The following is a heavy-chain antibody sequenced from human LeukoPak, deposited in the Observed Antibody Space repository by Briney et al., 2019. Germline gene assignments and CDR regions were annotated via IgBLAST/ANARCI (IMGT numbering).Heavy chain of an antibody. V-gene: IGHV4-4*07. CDR2: IYTSGSN. D-gene: IGHD5-18*01. J-gene: IGHJ3*02. CDR3: ARHRGYSYGFEDFNI. CDR1: GGSISTYY. Sequence: TSETLSLTCTVSGGSISTYYWSWIRQPAGKGLEWIGRIYTSGSNNYNPSLKSRLTMSIEPSKNQFSLKLSSVTAADTAVYYCARHRGYSYGFEDFNIWGQGTMVIVSS.